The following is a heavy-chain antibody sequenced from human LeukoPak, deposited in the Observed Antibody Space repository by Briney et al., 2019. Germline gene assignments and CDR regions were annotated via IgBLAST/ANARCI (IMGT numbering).Heavy chain of an antibody. CDR1: CVSMSSYE. CDR3: ARQVWYYDRSAFDI. Sequence: SETLSLTCTVSCVSMSSYEWSWLRQPPGKGLEWGGYIYYGGSSNYNPPLKSRVIISVDTSKNQFSLKLSSVTAADTAVYFCARQVWYYDRSAFDIWGQGTMVTVSS. V-gene: IGHV4-59*08. J-gene: IGHJ3*02. D-gene: IGHD3-22*01. CDR2: IYYGGSS.